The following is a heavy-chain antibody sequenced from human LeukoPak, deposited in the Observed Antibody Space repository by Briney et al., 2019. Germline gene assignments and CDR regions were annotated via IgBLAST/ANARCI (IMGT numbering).Heavy chain of an antibody. Sequence: PGRSVRLYCAASGFTFNSYGMHWVRQAPGKGLEWVEVIWYDGSNKYYADSVKGRFTISRDNSKNKLYLQMNSLRAEDTAAYYCAMWIQVWKFDYWGQGTLVTVSS. D-gene: IGHD5-18*01. J-gene: IGHJ4*02. V-gene: IGHV3-33*01. CDR1: GFTFNSYG. CDR3: AMWIQVWKFDY. CDR2: IWYDGSNK.